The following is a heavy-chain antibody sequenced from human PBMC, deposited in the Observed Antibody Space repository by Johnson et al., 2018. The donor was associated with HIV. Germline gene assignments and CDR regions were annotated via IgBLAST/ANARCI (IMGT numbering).Heavy chain of an antibody. J-gene: IGHJ3*02. CDR3: ARGRISMTVVDLRGGGFDI. CDR1: GFTFDDYA. V-gene: IGHV3-30-3*01. D-gene: IGHD3-22*01. CDR2: ISSDGGAE. Sequence: QVQLVESGGGLVQPGRSLRLSCAASGFTFDDYAMHWVRQAPGEGLEWVAVISSDGGAEYYADSVKGRFTISRDNSNNTLYLQMSSLRVEDTAVYVCARGRISMTVVDLRGGGFDIWGQGTKVTVSS.